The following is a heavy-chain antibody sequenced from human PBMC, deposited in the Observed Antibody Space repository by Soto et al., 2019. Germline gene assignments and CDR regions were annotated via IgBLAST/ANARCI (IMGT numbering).Heavy chain of an antibody. Sequence: EVQLLESGGGLVQPGGSLRLSCAASGFTFSSYAMSWVRQAPGKGLEWVSIISGSGGSTYYAHSVKGRFTISRDNSMNTLYLQMNSLRAEDTAVYYCASRSSGWYFDYWGQGTLVTVSS. CDR3: ASRSSGWYFDY. D-gene: IGHD6-19*01. V-gene: IGHV3-23*01. CDR1: GFTFSSYA. CDR2: ISGSGGST. J-gene: IGHJ4*02.